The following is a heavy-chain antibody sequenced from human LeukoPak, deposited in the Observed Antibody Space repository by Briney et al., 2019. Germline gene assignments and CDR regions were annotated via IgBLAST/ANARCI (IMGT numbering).Heavy chain of an antibody. CDR1: GDSISSGDYY. J-gene: IGHJ6*03. Sequence: PSETLSLTCTVSGDSISSGDYYWSWIRQPAGKGLEWIGRISSSGSTYYNPSLKSRVTISVDTSKNQFSLKLSSVTAADTAVYYCARHGYDSFRYYYYYYMDVWGKGTTVTISS. D-gene: IGHD3-22*01. CDR2: ISSSGST. CDR3: ARHGYDSFRYYYYYYMDV. V-gene: IGHV4-39*01.